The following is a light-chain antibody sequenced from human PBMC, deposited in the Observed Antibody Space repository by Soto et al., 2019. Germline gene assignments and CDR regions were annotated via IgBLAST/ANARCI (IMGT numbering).Light chain of an antibody. V-gene: IGKV1-39*01. CDR1: QTIHSY. CDR3: QQTFSTPWT. J-gene: IGKJ1*01. CDR2: SAS. Sequence: QMTQSPSSLSASVGDRITLTCRASQTIHSYLHWYQFKPGKAPQLLIQSASSLHSGVPSRFSGSASGTHFPLIVSSLQPEDSATYYCQQTFSTPWTFGQGTNVDIK.